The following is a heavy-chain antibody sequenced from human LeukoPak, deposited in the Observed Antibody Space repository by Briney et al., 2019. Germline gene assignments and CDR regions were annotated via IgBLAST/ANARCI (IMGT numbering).Heavy chain of an antibody. V-gene: IGHV3-30*04. Sequence: PGGSLRLSCAASGFTFSSYAMHWVRQAPGKGLEWVAVISYDGSNKYYADSVKGRFTISRDNSKNTLYLQMNSLRAEDTAVYYCAKGPSSSWWAEYFQHWGQGTLVTVSS. CDR2: ISYDGSNK. CDR1: GFTFSSYA. J-gene: IGHJ1*01. CDR3: AKGPSSSWWAEYFQH. D-gene: IGHD6-13*01.